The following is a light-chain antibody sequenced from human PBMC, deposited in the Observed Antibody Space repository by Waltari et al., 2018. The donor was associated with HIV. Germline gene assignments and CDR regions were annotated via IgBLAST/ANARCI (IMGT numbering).Light chain of an antibody. Sequence: DIQMTQCPSSLSASVGARVTIPCQASQDIRNYLNWYQQKPGKAPKVLIYDVSNLETGVPSRFSGSGSGTDFTFTISSLQPEDIGTYYCQHYDNLSRITFGPGTKVAIK. J-gene: IGKJ3*01. CDR2: DVS. V-gene: IGKV1-33*01. CDR1: QDIRNY. CDR3: QHYDNLSRIT.